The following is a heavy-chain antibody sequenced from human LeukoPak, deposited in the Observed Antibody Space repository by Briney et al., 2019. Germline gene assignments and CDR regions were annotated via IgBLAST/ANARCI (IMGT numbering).Heavy chain of an antibody. Sequence: GGSLRLSCAATGFTFNRYWMHWVRQVPGKGLEWVSGVSGDGSTTTYADSVKGRFTISRDNAKNTLCLQMDSLRVEDTAVYYCARGPSRAKYYYDSSGQSEYFQHWGQGTLVTVSS. D-gene: IGHD3-22*01. CDR1: GFTFNRYW. CDR3: ARGPSRAKYYYDSSGQSEYFQH. J-gene: IGHJ1*01. V-gene: IGHV3-74*01. CDR2: VSGDGSTT.